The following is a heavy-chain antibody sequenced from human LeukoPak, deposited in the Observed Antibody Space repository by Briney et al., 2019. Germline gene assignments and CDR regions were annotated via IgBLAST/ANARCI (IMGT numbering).Heavy chain of an antibody. CDR3: SRSYGSGPNWFDP. D-gene: IGHD3-10*01. J-gene: IGHJ5*02. CDR2: IRSKGNNYAT. Sequence: GGSLKISCAASGFTISGAAMHWVRQASGKGLEWVGRIRSKGNNYATAYAASVEGRFTISRDDSRSTAYLQMNNLQTEDTAVYYCSRSYGSGPNWFDPWGQGTLVTVSS. CDR1: GFTISGAA. V-gene: IGHV3-73*01.